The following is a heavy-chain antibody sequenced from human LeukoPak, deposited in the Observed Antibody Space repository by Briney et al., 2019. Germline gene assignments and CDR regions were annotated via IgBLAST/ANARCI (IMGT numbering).Heavy chain of an antibody. CDR3: ASRAAAGTNY. J-gene: IGHJ4*02. CDR2: INHSGST. D-gene: IGHD6-13*01. CDR1: GGSFSGYY. Sequence: SETLSLTRAVYGGSFSGYYWSWIRPPPGKGLEWIGEINHSGSTNYNPSLKSRVTISVDTSKNQFSLKLISVTAADTAVYYCASRAAAGTNYWGQGTLVTVSS. V-gene: IGHV4-34*01.